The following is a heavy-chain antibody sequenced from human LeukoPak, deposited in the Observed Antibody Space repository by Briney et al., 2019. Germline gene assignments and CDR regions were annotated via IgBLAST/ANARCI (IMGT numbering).Heavy chain of an antibody. CDR2: IYTSGST. D-gene: IGHD2-15*01. J-gene: IGHJ3*02. V-gene: IGHV4-4*07. Sequence: PSETLSLTCTVSGGSISSYYWSWIRQPAGKGLDWIGRIYTSGSTNYNPSLKSRVTMSVDTSKNQFSLKLSSVTAADKAVYYCARACSGGSCGPLDAFDIWGQGTMVTVSS. CDR3: ARACSGGSCGPLDAFDI. CDR1: GGSISSYY.